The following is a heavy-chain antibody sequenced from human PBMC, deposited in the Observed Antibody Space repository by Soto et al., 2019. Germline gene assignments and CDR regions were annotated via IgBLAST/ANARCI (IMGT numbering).Heavy chain of an antibody. V-gene: IGHV3-15*05. CDR1: GFIFRDAW. J-gene: IGHJ4*01. CDR2: VKSKSEGGTT. Sequence: PGGSLRFSCAASGFIFRDAWISWVRQAPGKGLEWIGRVKSKSEGGTTDYAALVKGRFTVSRDDSINTVSLQMDSLKMEDTAVYFCVAGSPFEYWGHGTLVTVSS. D-gene: IGHD2-21*01. CDR3: VAGSPFEY.